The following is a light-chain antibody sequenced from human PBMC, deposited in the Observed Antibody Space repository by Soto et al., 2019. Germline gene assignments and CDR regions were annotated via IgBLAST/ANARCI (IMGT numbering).Light chain of an antibody. J-gene: IGLJ1*01. CDR3: SSYAGINSGGV. Sequence: QSVLTQPPSASGSPGQSVTISCTGTSSDVGGYKYVSWYQQHPGKAPKLMIFEVNKRPSGVPDRFSGSKSGNTASLTVSGLQAEDEADYYCSSYAGINSGGVFGTGTKLTVL. CDR2: EVN. CDR1: SSDVGGYKY. V-gene: IGLV2-8*01.